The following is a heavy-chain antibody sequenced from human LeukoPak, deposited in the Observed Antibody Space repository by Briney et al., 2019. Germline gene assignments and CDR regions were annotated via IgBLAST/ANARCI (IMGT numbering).Heavy chain of an antibody. V-gene: IGHV3-9*01. CDR3: AAFTVDFDRALSNDY. Sequence: PGRSLRLSCAASGFTFDDYAMHWVRQAPGKGLEWVSGISWNSGSIGYADSVKGRFTISRDNAKNSLYLQMNSLRAEDTALYYCAAFTVDFDRALSNDYWGQGTLVTVSS. CDR1: GFTFDDYA. J-gene: IGHJ4*02. D-gene: IGHD3-9*01. CDR2: ISWNSGSI.